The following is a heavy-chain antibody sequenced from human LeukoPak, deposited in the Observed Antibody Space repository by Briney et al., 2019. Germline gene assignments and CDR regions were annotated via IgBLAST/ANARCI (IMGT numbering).Heavy chain of an antibody. CDR2: IYTSGST. CDR3: ARDSSSNFPYYYYYYMDV. J-gene: IGHJ6*03. V-gene: IGHV4-4*07. Sequence: SETLSLTCTVSGGSISSYYWSWIRQPAGKGLEWIGRIYTSGSTNYNPSLKSRVTMSVDTSKNQFSLKLSSVTAADTAVYYCARDSSSNFPYYYYYYMDVWGKGTTVTVSS. D-gene: IGHD4-11*01. CDR1: GGSISSYY.